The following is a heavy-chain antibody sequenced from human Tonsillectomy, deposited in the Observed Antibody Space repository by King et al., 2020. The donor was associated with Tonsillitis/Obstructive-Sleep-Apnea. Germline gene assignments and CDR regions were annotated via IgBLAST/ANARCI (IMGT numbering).Heavy chain of an antibody. J-gene: IGHJ6*03. V-gene: IGHV4-59*01. CDR3: AGDGRADYYFWSGYSLYYYYDMDV. Sequence: QLQESGPGLVKPSEHLSLTCTVSGGSISSYYWSWIRQPPGKGLEWIGYIYYSGSTNYNPSLKSRVTISVDTSKNPFSLKLSSVTAADTAVYYCAGDGRADYYFWSGYSLYYYYDMDVWGKGTTVTVSS. D-gene: IGHD3-3*01. CDR1: GGSISSYY. CDR2: IYYSGST.